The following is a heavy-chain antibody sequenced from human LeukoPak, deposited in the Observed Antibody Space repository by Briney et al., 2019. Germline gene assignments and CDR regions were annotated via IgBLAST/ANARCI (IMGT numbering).Heavy chain of an antibody. J-gene: IGHJ3*02. CDR3: ARSTRGAFDI. V-gene: IGHV3-7*01. Sequence: GGSLRLSCAASGFTFSSYWMSWVRQAPGKGLERVANIKQDGSEKRYVASVKGRFTISRDNAKNSLYLQMNSLRAEDTAVYYCARSTRGAFDIWGQGTMVTVSS. CDR2: IKQDGSEK. CDR1: GFTFSSYW. D-gene: IGHD2/OR15-2a*01.